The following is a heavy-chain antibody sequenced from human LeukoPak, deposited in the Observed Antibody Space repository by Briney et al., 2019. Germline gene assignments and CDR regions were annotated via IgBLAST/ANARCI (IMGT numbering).Heavy chain of an antibody. CDR3: ARHISDSWFIDC. CDR1: GGSISSSSDY. Sequence: PSETLSLTCTVSGGSISSSSDYWGWIRQPPGKGLEWIGSIYYSGSTYYNPSLKSRVTISVDTSKNQFSLKLSSVTAADTAVYYCARHISDSWFIDCWGQGTSVTVSS. CDR2: IYYSGST. J-gene: IGHJ4*02. V-gene: IGHV4-39*01. D-gene: IGHD6-13*01.